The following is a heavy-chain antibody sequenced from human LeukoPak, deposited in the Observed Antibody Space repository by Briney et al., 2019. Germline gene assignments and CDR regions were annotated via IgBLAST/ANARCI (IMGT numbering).Heavy chain of an antibody. Sequence: NPSETLSLTCTVSGGSISSYYWSWIRQPPGKGLEWIGYIHYSGSTNYNPSLKSRVTISVDTSKKQFSLKLSSGTAADTAVYYCARGGGVVAATYTVDYWGQGTLVTVSS. CDR3: ARGGGVVAATYTVDY. CDR1: GGSISSYY. D-gene: IGHD2-15*01. V-gene: IGHV4-59*01. CDR2: IHYSGST. J-gene: IGHJ4*02.